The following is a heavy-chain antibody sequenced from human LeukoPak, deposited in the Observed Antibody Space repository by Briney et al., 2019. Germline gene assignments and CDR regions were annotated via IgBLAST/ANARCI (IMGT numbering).Heavy chain of an antibody. Sequence: GGSLRLSCAASGFTVNDNYMSWVRQAPGKGLEWVSVLYTICTTYYADSVKGRFTISRDNSKNTLYLQMNKLRAEDTAVYYCAKVVSGSTDKYYFDYWGQGTLVTVSS. CDR2: LYTICTT. J-gene: IGHJ4*02. D-gene: IGHD1-14*01. V-gene: IGHV3-66*01. CDR1: GFTVNDNY. CDR3: AKVVSGSTDKYYFDY.